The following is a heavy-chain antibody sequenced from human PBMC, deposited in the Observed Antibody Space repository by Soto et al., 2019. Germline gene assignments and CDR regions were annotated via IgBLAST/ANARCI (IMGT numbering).Heavy chain of an antibody. D-gene: IGHD3-3*01. CDR2: TYYRSKWYN. CDR1: GDSVSSNSAA. CDR3: AGGGRTIFGVAEFDY. Sequence: SQTLSLTCAISGDSVSSNSAAWNWIRQSPSRGLEWLGRTYYRSKWYNDYAVSVKSRITINPDTSMNQFSLQLNSVTPEDTAVYYCAGGGRTIFGVAEFDYWGQGTLVTVS. V-gene: IGHV6-1*01. J-gene: IGHJ4*02.